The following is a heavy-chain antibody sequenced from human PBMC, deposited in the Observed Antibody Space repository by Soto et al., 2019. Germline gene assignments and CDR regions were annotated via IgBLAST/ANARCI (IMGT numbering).Heavy chain of an antibody. CDR3: ARRDHSNSRGWFDP. D-gene: IGHD4-4*01. J-gene: IGHJ5*02. CDR2: IYYDGTT. V-gene: IGHV4-39*01. Sequence: SETLSLTCTVSGGSVSSSSYYWGWIRQPPGKGLEWIGSIYYDGTTYYNPSLYSRVTISVDTSKNQFSLRLSSVTAADTAVYYCARRDHSNSRGWFDPWGPGTLVT. CDR1: GGSVSSSSYY.